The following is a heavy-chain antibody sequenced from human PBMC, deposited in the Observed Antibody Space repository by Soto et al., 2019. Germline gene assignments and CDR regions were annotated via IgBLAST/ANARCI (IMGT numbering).Heavy chain of an antibody. D-gene: IGHD5-12*01. J-gene: IGHJ4*02. Sequence: SETLSLTCTVSGDSISNGAYYWSWIRQPPGKGLEWIGYIFYSGSPYYNPSPESRAFIFLDTSKNQFSLRLTSVTAADTAVYFCASGYSGYDYFDYWGQGTPVTVSS. CDR1: GDSISNGAYY. CDR3: ASGYSGYDYFDY. CDR2: IFYSGSP. V-gene: IGHV4-30-4*01.